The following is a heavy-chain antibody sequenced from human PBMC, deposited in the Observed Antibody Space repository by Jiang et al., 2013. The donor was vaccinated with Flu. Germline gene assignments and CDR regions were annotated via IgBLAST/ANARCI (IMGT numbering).Heavy chain of an antibody. CDR2: INPNGGST. CDR1: GYTFTSYY. CDR3: ARAESPNYYYYGMDV. Sequence: GAEVKKPGASVKVSCKASGYTFTSYYTHWVRQAPGQGLKWMGIINPNGGSTNYAQKFQGRVTMTRDTSTSMVYMELSSLRSEDTAVYYCARAESPNYYYYGMDVWGQGTTVTVSS. V-gene: IGHV1-46*01. J-gene: IGHJ6*02.